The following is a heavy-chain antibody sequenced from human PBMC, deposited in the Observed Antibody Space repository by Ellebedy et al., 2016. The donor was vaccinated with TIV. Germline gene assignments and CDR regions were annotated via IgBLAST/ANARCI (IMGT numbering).Heavy chain of an antibody. CDR1: GFTFSDYW. D-gene: IGHD3-10*01. V-gene: IGHV3-7*03. CDR3: VRGAGFISDR. J-gene: IGHJ4*02. Sequence: GASLKISCAASGFTFSDYWMNWVRQAPGKGLEWVAIIKGDGSEKRYVDSVKGRFTVSRDNAKNSVYLQLDSLRSEDTAVYYCVRGAGFISDRWGRGTLVTVSP. CDR2: IKGDGSEK.